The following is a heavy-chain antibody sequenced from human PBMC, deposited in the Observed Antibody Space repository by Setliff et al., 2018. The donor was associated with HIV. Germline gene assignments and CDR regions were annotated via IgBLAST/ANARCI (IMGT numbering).Heavy chain of an antibody. Sequence: GGSLRLSCTASGFTFSTYGMYWVRQAPGKGLEWVAVIWYDGSNKYYEDSVQGRFTISRDNSKNTLYLQMNSLRAEDTAVYHCAKDRNPWDSSYYMDVWGKGTTVTVSS. CDR2: IWYDGSNK. V-gene: IGHV3-33*06. J-gene: IGHJ6*03. CDR1: GFTFSTYG. D-gene: IGHD1-26*01. CDR3: AKDRNPWDSSYYMDV.